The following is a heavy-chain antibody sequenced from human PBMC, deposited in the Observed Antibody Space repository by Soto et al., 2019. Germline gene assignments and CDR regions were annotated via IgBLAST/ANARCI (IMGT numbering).Heavy chain of an antibody. Sequence: SETLSLTCDVYGGSFSGYYWNWIRQPQGKGLEWIGTIYYSGSTYYNPSLKSRVTISVDTSKNQFSLELSSVTAADTAVYSCARHPGYRSGSNCYGYYTMDVWGQGTTVTVSS. CDR2: IYYSGST. CDR1: GGSFSGYY. D-gene: IGHD2-2*01. CDR3: ARHPGYRSGSNCYGYYTMDV. J-gene: IGHJ6*02. V-gene: IGHV4-34*01.